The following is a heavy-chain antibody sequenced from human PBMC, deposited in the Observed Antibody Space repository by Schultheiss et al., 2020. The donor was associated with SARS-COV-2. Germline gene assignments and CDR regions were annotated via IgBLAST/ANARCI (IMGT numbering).Heavy chain of an antibody. CDR2: ISGSGGST. CDR3: ARDGLSGGWYWFDP. V-gene: IGHV3-23*01. D-gene: IGHD6-19*01. J-gene: IGHJ5*02. CDR1: GFTFSSYA. Sequence: GGSLRLSCAASGFTFSSYAMSWVRQAPGKGLEWVSAISGSGGSTYYADSVKGRFTISRDNAKNSLYLQMNSLRAEDTAVYYCARDGLSGGWYWFDPWGQGTLVTVSS.